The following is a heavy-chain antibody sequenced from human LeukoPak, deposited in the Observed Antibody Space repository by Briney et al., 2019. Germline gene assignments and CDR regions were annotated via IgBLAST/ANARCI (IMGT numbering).Heavy chain of an antibody. Sequence: ASVKVSCKASGYTFTSYYMHWVRQAPGQGLERMGIINPSGGSTSYAQKFQGRVTMTRDTSTSTVYMELSSLRSEDTAVYYCAREGGGWPNPYYYYYYGMDVWGQGTTVTVSS. CDR1: GYTFTSYY. D-gene: IGHD3-16*01. J-gene: IGHJ6*02. CDR3: AREGGGWPNPYYYYYYGMDV. V-gene: IGHV1-46*01. CDR2: INPSGGST.